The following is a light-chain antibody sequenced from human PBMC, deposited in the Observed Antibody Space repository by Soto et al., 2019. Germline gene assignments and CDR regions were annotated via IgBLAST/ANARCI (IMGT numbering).Light chain of an antibody. J-gene: IGLJ2*01. CDR2: SNN. CDR1: SSNIGSNT. CDR3: AAWDDSLNGPVV. V-gene: IGLV1-44*01. Sequence: QSVLTQPPSASGTPGQRVTISCSGSSSNIGSNTVNWYQQLPGTAPKLLIYSNNYRPSGVPDRFSGSKSGTSASLAISGLQSEDEADYYCAAWDDSLNGPVVFGGGTKLTVL.